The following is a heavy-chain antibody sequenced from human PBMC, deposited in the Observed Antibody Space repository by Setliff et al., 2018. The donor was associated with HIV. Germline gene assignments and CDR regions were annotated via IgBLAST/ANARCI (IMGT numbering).Heavy chain of an antibody. CDR3: ARHASTWYYDTSGPHFDY. V-gene: IGHV1-18*01. CDR2: ISTNNDNT. J-gene: IGHJ4*02. D-gene: IGHD3-22*01. CDR1: GYTFTRYG. Sequence: VASVKVSCKASGYTFTRYGISWVRQAPGQGLEWMGWISTNNDNTNYAQKLQGRVTMTTDTSTSTAYMELRSLRSDDTAVYYCARHASTWYYDTSGPHFDYWGQGTLVTVSS.